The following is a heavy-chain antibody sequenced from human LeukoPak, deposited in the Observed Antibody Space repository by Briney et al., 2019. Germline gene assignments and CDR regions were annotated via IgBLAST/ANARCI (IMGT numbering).Heavy chain of an antibody. J-gene: IGHJ6*03. CDR3: AKRGSGSYYYYMDV. D-gene: IGHD6-19*01. CDR1: GFTFSSYA. Sequence: GGSLGLSCAASGFTFSSYAMSWVRQAPGKGLEWVSAISGSGGSTYYADSVKGRFTISRDNSKNTLYLQMNSLRAEDTAVYYCAKRGSGSYYYYMDVWGKGTTVTVSS. CDR2: ISGSGGST. V-gene: IGHV3-23*01.